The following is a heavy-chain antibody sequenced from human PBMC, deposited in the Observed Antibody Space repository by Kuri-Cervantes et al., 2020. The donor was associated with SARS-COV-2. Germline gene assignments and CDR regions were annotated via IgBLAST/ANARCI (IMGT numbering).Heavy chain of an antibody. CDR2: IYSGGST. D-gene: IGHD4-17*01. CDR3: ARERYGDYVSPYQYYGMDV. Sequence: GALKISCAASGLTVRSNYMSWVRQAPGKGLEWVSVIYSGGSTYYADSVKGRFTISRDSSKNMLYLQMNSLRAEDTAVYYCARERYGDYVSPYQYYGMDVWGQGTTVTVSS. V-gene: IGHV3-53*01. J-gene: IGHJ6*02. CDR1: GLTVRSNY.